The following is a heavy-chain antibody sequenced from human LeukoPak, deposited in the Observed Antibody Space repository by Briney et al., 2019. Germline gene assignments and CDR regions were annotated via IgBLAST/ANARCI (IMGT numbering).Heavy chain of an antibody. CDR2: IHYSGTT. Sequence: PSETLSLTCTISGGSITSSGYYWGWIRQPPGKGLEWIGSIHYSGTTYYNPSLQSRVTISIDTPRTQFSLRLRSVTAADTAIYYCARPDINWGQGTLVTVSS. CDR1: GGSITSSGYY. D-gene: IGHD2-8*01. V-gene: IGHV4-39*01. CDR3: ARPDIN. J-gene: IGHJ4*02.